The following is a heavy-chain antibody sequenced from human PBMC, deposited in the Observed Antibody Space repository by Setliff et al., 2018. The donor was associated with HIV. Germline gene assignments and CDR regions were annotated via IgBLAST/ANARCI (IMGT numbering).Heavy chain of an antibody. Sequence: LSETLSLTCTVSGGSIDSTDYYWGWIRQPPGKGLEWIGSIYYSGSTYYNPSLQSRLTISVDTSRNQFSLKLNSVTAADTAVYYCARGEQLVDNWFDPWGQGTLVTVSS. D-gene: IGHD6-13*01. V-gene: IGHV4-39*07. CDR2: IYYSGST. CDR1: GGSIDSTDYY. CDR3: ARGEQLVDNWFDP. J-gene: IGHJ5*02.